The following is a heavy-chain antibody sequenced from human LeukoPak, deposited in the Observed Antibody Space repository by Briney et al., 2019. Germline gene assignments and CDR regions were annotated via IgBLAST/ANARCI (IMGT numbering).Heavy chain of an antibody. CDR1: GFTFSSYW. J-gene: IGHJ4*02. D-gene: IGHD3-10*01. Sequence: GGSLRLSCAASGFTFSSYWMSWVRQAPGKGLEWVANIKQDGSEKYYVDSVKGRFTISRDNAKNSLYLQMNSLRAEDTAVYYCARDLFQGMVRGVIDYWGQGTLVTVSS. CDR3: ARDLFQGMVRGVIDY. V-gene: IGHV3-7*04. CDR2: IKQDGSEK.